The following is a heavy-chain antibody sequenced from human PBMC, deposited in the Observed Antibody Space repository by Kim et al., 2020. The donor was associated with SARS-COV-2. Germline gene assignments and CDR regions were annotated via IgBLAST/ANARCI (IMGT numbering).Heavy chain of an antibody. V-gene: IGHV3-23*01. CDR2: ITNSGANT. D-gene: IGHD3-10*01. CDR3: AKPRGEVSQSHYNARYVDL. CDR1: GFGLSSYT. J-gene: IGHJ4*02. Sequence: GGSLRLSCAGSGFGLSSYTMNWVRQAPGRGPEWLSSITNSGANTYYADSVKGRFTISRDNSKNTLYLQLNNLRAEDTAVYYCAKPRGEVSQSHYNARYVDLGGQGTKVTVS.